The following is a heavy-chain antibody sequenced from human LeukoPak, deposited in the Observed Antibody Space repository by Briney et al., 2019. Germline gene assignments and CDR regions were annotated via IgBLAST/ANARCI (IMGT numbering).Heavy chain of an antibody. J-gene: IGHJ5*02. D-gene: IGHD2-2*01. CDR1: GDSASSNSVT. V-gene: IGHV6-1*01. Sequence: SQTLSLTCAISGDSASSNSVTWNWIRQSPSRGLEWLGRTYYRSTWYNDYAVSVRGRITVNPDTSKNQFSLHLNSVTPEDTAVYYCARRLTQYDCFDPWGQGILVTVSS. CDR2: TYYRSTWYN. CDR3: ARRLTQYDCFDP.